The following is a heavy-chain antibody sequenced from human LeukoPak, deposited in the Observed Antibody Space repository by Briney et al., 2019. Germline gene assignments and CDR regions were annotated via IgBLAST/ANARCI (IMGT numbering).Heavy chain of an antibody. D-gene: IGHD6-13*01. CDR3: AISPSSWRLMDV. CDR1: GFTFSSYW. Sequence: GGSLRLSWAASGFTFSSYWIHWVRQAPGKGLMWVSAISGSGGSTYYADSVKGRFTISRDNSKNTLYLQMNSLRAEDTAVYYCAISPSSWRLMDVWGQGTTVTVSS. J-gene: IGHJ6*02. CDR2: ISGSGGST. V-gene: IGHV3-23*01.